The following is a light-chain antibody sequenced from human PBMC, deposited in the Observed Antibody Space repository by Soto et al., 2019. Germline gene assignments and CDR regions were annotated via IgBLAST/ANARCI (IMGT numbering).Light chain of an antibody. CDR2: DAS. Sequence: EIVLTQSPATLSLSPGERATLSCRASQSVNRYLAWYQQKPGQAPRLLIYDASNRATGIPARFSGSGSGTDFTLTISSLEPEDFAVYYCQQRSNWPSFGGGTKVEIK. CDR3: QQRSNWPS. J-gene: IGKJ4*01. CDR1: QSVNRY. V-gene: IGKV3-11*01.